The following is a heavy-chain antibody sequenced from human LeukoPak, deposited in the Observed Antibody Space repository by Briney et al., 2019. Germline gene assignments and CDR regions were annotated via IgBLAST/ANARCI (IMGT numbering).Heavy chain of an antibody. D-gene: IGHD6-13*01. CDR3: ARVRYSSSWYAGYYYMDV. J-gene: IGHJ6*03. CDR1: GFTFSDYY. CDR2: ISSSGSTI. V-gene: IGHV3-11*04. Sequence: GGSLRLSCAASGFTFSDYYMSWIRQAPGEGLEWVSYISSSGSTIYYADSVKGRFTISRDNAKNSLYLQMNSLRAEDTAVYYCARVRYSSSWYAGYYYMDVWGKGTTVTVSS.